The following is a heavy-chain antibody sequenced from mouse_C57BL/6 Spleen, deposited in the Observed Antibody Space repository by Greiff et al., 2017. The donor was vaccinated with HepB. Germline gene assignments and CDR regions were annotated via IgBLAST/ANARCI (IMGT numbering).Heavy chain of an antibody. D-gene: IGHD3-2*02. J-gene: IGHJ3*01. CDR1: GYTFTGYW. CDR3: ARRDSSKTWFAY. V-gene: IGHV1-9*01. Sequence: QVQLQQSGAELMKPGASVKLSCKATGYTFTGYWIEWVKQRPGHGLEWIGEILPGSGSTNYNEKFKGKATFTADTSSNTAYMQLSSLTTEDSAIYYCARRDSSKTWFAYWGQGILVTVSA. CDR2: ILPGSGST.